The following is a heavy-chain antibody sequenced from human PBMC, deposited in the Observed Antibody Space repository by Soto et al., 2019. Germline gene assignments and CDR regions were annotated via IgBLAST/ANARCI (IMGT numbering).Heavy chain of an antibody. CDR1: GFTFSNYA. CDR2: ISVGGFVT. V-gene: IGHV3-23*01. D-gene: IGHD6-25*01. Sequence: PGRSLILSCAASGFTFSNYAMTWVRQGPGQGLEWVAAISVGGFVTYYAASVKGRFTISRDNSKNTLFLQMDSLTAADTAIYYCARNFTQRGGMDVWGQGSTDSVSS. CDR3: ARNFTQRGGMDV. J-gene: IGHJ6*02.